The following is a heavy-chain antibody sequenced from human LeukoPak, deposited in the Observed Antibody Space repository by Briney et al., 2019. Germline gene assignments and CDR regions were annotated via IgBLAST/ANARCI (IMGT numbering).Heavy chain of an antibody. V-gene: IGHV3-23*01. CDR2: ISGSGDRT. CDR3: ANGEVYFDY. J-gene: IGHJ4*02. CDR1: GFTFSSYA. D-gene: IGHD4-17*01. Sequence: GGSLRLSCAASGFTFSSYAMSWVRQAPGKGLEWVSTISGSGDRTYYADSVKGRFTISRDNAKNSLYLQMISLRAEDTAVYYCANGEVYFDYWGQGTLVTVSS.